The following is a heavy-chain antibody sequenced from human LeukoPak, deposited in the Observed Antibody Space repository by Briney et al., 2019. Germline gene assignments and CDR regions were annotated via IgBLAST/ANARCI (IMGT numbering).Heavy chain of an antibody. D-gene: IGHD5-18*01. CDR1: GFTFSSYW. J-gene: IGHJ4*02. CDR2: IKSDGSTT. CDR3: ARVADTHFDH. Sequence: GGSLRLSCAASGFTFSSYWMHWVRQAPGKGLVWVSRIKSDGSTTTYADSVKGRFTISRDNSKNTLYLQMNSLRAEDTAVYYCARVADTHFDHWGQGTLVTVSS. V-gene: IGHV3-74*01.